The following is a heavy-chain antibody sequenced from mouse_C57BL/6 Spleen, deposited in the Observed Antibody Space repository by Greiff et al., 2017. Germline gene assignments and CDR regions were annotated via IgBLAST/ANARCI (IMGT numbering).Heavy chain of an antibody. D-gene: IGHD2-5*01. CDR2: IDPSDSET. Sequence: QVQLQQPGAELVRPGSSVKLSCKASGYTFTSYWMHWVKQRPIQGLEWIGNIDPSDSETHYNQKFKDKATLTVDKSSSTAYMQLSSLTSEDSAVYYCARYSKGYYFDYWGQGTTLTVSS. CDR3: ARYSKGYYFDY. V-gene: IGHV1-52*01. CDR1: GYTFTSYW. J-gene: IGHJ2*01.